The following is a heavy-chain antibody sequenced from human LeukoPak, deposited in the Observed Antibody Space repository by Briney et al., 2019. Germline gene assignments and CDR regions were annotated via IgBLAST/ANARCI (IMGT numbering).Heavy chain of an antibody. CDR2: IGTTGDT. V-gene: IGHV3-13*01. CDR3: ARSPSYSSGWYALDS. Sequence: QAGGSLRLSCEASGFTFSGYDMHWVRQATGKGLEWVSAIGTTGDTYYSDSVRGRFTISRENAKNSLDLQMNSLRAGDTAVYYCARSPSYSSGWYALDSWGQGTLVTVSS. CDR1: GFTFSGYD. J-gene: IGHJ4*02. D-gene: IGHD6-13*01.